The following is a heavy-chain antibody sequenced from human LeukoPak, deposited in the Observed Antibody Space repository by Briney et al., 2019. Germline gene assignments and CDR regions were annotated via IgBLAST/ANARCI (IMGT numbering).Heavy chain of an antibody. J-gene: IGHJ5*02. D-gene: IGHD3-10*01. CDR3: ARATMVRGVIFWFDP. CDR1: GYTFTSYY. Sequence: ASVKVSCKASGYTFTSYYMHWLRQAPGQGLEWMGIINPSGGSTSYAQKFQGRVTMTRDTSTSTVYMELSSLRSEDTAVYYCARATMVRGVIFWFDPWGQGTLVTVSS. V-gene: IGHV1-46*01. CDR2: INPSGGST.